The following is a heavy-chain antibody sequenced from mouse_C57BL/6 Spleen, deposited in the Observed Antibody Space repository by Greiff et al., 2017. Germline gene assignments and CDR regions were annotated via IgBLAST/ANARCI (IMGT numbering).Heavy chain of an antibody. J-gene: IGHJ2*01. CDR3: TREITTVVANYFDY. D-gene: IGHD1-1*01. CDR1: GYTFTDYE. V-gene: IGHV1-15*01. Sequence: QVQLQQSGAELVRPGASVTLSCTASGYTFTDYEMHWVKQTPVHGLAWIGAIDPETGGTAYNQKFKGKAILTADKSSSTAYMELRSLTSEDSAVYYCTREITTVVANYFDYWGQGTTLTVSS. CDR2: IDPETGGT.